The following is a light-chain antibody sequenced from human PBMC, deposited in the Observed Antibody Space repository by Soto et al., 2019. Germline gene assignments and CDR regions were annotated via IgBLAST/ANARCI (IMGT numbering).Light chain of an antibody. CDR2: AAS. J-gene: IGKJ5*01. CDR3: QQYNNWPPIT. Sequence: IRMTQSPSSLSASVGDRVTITGRSSQSISSYLNWYQQKPGKAPKLLIYAASSLQSGVPSRFSGSGSGTDFTLTISSLQSEDFAVYYCQQYNNWPPITFGQGTRLEIK. V-gene: IGKV1-39*01. CDR1: QSISSY.